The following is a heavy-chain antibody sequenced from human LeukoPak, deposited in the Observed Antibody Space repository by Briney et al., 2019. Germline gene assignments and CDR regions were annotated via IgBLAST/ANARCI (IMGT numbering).Heavy chain of an antibody. V-gene: IGHV1-46*01. Sequence: ASVKVSCKASGYTFTTYSMHWVRQAPGQGLEWMGIINPSGGSTSYAQKFQGRVTMTRDTSTRTAYMELSSLRSEDTAVYYCAGGRTDIVVVPATLRNYYFDYWGQGTLVTVSS. J-gene: IGHJ4*02. CDR1: GYTFTTYS. CDR3: AGGRTDIVVVPATLRNYYFDY. D-gene: IGHD2-2*01. CDR2: INPSGGST.